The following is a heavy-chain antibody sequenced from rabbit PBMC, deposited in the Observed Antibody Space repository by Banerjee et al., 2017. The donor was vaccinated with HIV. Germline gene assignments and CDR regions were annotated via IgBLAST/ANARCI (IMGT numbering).Heavy chain of an antibody. CDR2: IYPDYGST. J-gene: IGHJ4*01. CDR1: GIDFSSYG. Sequence: QEQVVESGGGLVTLGGSLKLSCKASGIDFSSYGISWVRQAPGKGLEWIAYIYPDYGSTDYATWVNGRFTISLDNAQNTVFLQMTSLTAADTATYFCVRDGYVGSSFYATYYLNLWGPGTLVTVS. V-gene: IGHV1S47*01. D-gene: IGHD8-1*01. CDR3: VRDGYVGSSFYATYYLNL.